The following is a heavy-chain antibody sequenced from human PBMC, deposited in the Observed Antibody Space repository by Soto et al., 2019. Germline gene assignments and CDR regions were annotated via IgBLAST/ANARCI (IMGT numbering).Heavy chain of an antibody. CDR2: IMKDGGEK. J-gene: IGHJ4*02. CDR3: ARDSPNINTMIVVVFSNYIDT. Sequence: GGSLRLSCAASGFTFSGYWMGWVRQAPGKGLEWVASIMKDGGEKKYVDSVRGRFTISRDNVQNSLFLQMDSLRAEDTAVYYCARDSPNINTMIVVVFSNYIDTWGQETLVTLSS. D-gene: IGHD3-22*01. CDR1: GFTFSGYW. V-gene: IGHV3-7*01.